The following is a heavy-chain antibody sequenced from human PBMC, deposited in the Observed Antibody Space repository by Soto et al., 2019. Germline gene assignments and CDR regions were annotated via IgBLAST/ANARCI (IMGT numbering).Heavy chain of an antibody. CDR2: INPSGGST. Sequence: QVQLVQSGAEVKKPGASVKVSCKASGYTFTDYYIHWVRQAPGQGLEWMGMINPSGGSTDYAQKCRGRVTMTRDTATGTGYMELSSLRSEDTAVYYCARPPFPVCINAVCYPFDYWGQGTLVTVSS. CDR1: GYTFTDYY. D-gene: IGHD2-8*01. V-gene: IGHV1-46*01. CDR3: ARPPFPVCINAVCYPFDY. J-gene: IGHJ4*02.